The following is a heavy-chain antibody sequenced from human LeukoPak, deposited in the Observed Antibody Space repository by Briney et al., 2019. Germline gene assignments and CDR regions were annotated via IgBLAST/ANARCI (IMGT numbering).Heavy chain of an antibody. J-gene: IGHJ4*02. CDR3: ARGLVGYCSSTSCQSSY. CDR1: GGSFSGYY. Sequence: PSETLSLNCAVYGGSFSGYYWRWIRQPPGKGLEWIGEINHSGSTNYNPSPKSRVTISVDTSKNQFSLKLSSVTAADTAVYYCARGLVGYCSSTSCQSSYWGQGTLVTVSS. CDR2: INHSGST. D-gene: IGHD2-2*01. V-gene: IGHV4-34*01.